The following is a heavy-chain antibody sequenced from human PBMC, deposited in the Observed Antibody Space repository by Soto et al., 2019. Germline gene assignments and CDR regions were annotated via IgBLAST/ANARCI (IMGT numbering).Heavy chain of an antibody. CDR1: GGSFTGYY. CDR2: NSHNGRT. Sequence: SETLSLTCAVNGGSFTGYYGAWVRPSPGKGVEGIGENSHNGRTNYNPSLKSRVTISVDTSKHQFSLKVSSVTAADTGMYYCARNGGSTWYYFDSWGQGAVVTVSS. CDR3: ARNGGSTWYYFDS. V-gene: IGHV4-34*01. J-gene: IGHJ4*02. D-gene: IGHD6-13*01.